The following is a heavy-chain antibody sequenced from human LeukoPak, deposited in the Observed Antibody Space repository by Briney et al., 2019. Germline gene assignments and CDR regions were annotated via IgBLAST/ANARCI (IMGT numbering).Heavy chain of an antibody. CDR2: IKQDGSEK. CDR1: GFTFSTSW. J-gene: IGHJ4*02. CDR3: ARDMARWGST. D-gene: IGHD5-24*01. V-gene: IGHV3-7*01. Sequence: AGGSLRLSCAASGFTFSTSWMHWVRQAPGKGLEWVANIKQDGSEKYYVDSVKGRFTISRDNAKNSLYLQMNSLRAEDSAVYYCARDMARWGSTWGQGTLVTVSS.